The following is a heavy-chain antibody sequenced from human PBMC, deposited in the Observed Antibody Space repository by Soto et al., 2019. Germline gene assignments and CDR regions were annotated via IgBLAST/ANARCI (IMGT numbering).Heavy chain of an antibody. CDR3: ARDTYYYDSSGYQCFDY. CDR1: GGTFSSYT. V-gene: IGHV1-69*04. CDR2: IIPILGIA. D-gene: IGHD3-22*01. J-gene: IGHJ4*02. Sequence: SVKVSCKASGGTFSSYTISWVRQAPGQGLEWMGRIIPILGIANYAQKFQGRVTITADKSTSTAYMELSSLRSEDTAVYYCARDTYYYDSSGYQCFDYWGQGTLVTVS.